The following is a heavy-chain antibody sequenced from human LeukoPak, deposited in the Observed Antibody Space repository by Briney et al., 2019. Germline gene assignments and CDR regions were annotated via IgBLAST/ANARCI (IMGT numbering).Heavy chain of an antibody. Sequence: GGSLRLSCAASGFTFSSYWMSWVRQAPGKGLEWVANIKQDGSEKYYVDSVKGRFAISRDNAKNSLYLQMSNLRAEDTAVYYCARVPKPIRDYGDYYPWGQGTLVTVSS. CDR1: GFTFSSYW. CDR2: IKQDGSEK. J-gene: IGHJ5*02. CDR3: ARVPKPIRDYGDYYP. D-gene: IGHD4-17*01. V-gene: IGHV3-7*01.